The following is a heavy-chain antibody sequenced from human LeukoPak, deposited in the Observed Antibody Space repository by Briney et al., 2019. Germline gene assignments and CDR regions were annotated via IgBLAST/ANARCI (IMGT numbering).Heavy chain of an antibody. J-gene: IGHJ6*02. D-gene: IGHD3-3*01. V-gene: IGHV1-2*02. CDR1: GYSLTAYF. CDR3: AREGYDLNQNHDLDV. Sequence: GASVKVSCKTSGYSLTAYFIHWVRQAPGQGLEWMGWINPNSGGTKYTQKFQDRVTMTRDTSITTAHMELSSLRSDDTAVYYCAREGYDLNQNHDLDVWGQGTTVTVSS. CDR2: INPNSGGT.